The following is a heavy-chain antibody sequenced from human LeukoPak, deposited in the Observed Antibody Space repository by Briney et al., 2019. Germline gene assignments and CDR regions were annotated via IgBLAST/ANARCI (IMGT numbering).Heavy chain of an antibody. CDR2: INHSGST. CDR3: ARGTRDGYNDY. CDR1: GGSFSGYY. V-gene: IGHV4-34*01. J-gene: IGHJ4*02. Sequence: PSETLSLTCAVYGGSFSGYYWSWIRQPPGKGLEWIGEINHSGSTNYNPSLKSRVTISVDTSKNQFSLKLSSVTAADTAVYYCARGTRDGYNDYWGQGTLVTVSS. D-gene: IGHD5-24*01.